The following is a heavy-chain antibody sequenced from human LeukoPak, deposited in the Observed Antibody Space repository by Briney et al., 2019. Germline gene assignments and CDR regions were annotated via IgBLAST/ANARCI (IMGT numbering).Heavy chain of an antibody. CDR1: GFTFRGYG. CDR3: AKAAYDSSGSWYCFDY. Sequence: PGGSLRLSCAASGFTFRGYGMHWVRQAPGKGLEWVTFIHYDGRNQYYADSVKGRFTISRDNSKNTLYLQMNSLRAEDTAVYYCAKAAYDSSGSWYCFDYWGQGTLVTVSS. V-gene: IGHV3-30*02. CDR2: IHYDGRNQ. D-gene: IGHD3-22*01. J-gene: IGHJ4*02.